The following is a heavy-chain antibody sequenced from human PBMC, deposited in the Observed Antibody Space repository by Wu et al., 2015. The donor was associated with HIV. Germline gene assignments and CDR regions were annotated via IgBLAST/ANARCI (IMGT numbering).Heavy chain of an antibody. CDR3: ASGTYYYDSSGYCPFNY. J-gene: IGHJ4*02. Sequence: QVQLVQSGAEVKKPGSSVKVSCKASGGTFSSYAISWVRQAPGQGLEWMGGIIPIFGTANYAQKFQGRVTITTDESTSTAYMELSSLRSEDTAVYYCASGTYYYDSSGYCPFNYWGQGTLVTVSS. D-gene: IGHD3-22*01. V-gene: IGHV1-69*05. CDR1: GGTFSSYA. CDR2: IIPIFGTA.